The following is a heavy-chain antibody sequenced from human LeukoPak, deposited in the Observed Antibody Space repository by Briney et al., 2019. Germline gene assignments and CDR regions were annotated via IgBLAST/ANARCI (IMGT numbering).Heavy chain of an antibody. J-gene: IGHJ4*02. CDR2: ISSSGSTI. V-gene: IGHV3-48*03. CDR1: GFTFSSYE. D-gene: IGHD3-22*01. CDR3: ARGDYYYDSSGYPGDY. Sequence: GGSLRLSYAASGFTFSSYEMNWVRQAPGKGLEWVSYISSSGSTIYYADSVKGRFTISRDNAKNSLYLQMNSLRAEDTAVYYCARGDYYYDSSGYPGDYWGQGTLVTVSS.